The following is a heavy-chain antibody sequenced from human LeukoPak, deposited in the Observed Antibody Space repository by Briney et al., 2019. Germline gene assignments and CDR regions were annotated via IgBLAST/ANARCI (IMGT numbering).Heavy chain of an antibody. CDR2: IYTSGST. J-gene: IGHJ3*02. V-gene: IGHV4-61*02. CDR1: GGSISSGSYY. Sequence: SETLSLTCTVSGGSISSGSYYWSWIRQPAGKGLEWIGRIYTSGSTNYNPSLKSRVTISVDTSKNQFSLKLSSVTAADTAVYYCARGPYSYDSSGAFDIWGQGTMVTVSS. D-gene: IGHD3-22*01. CDR3: ARGPYSYDSSGAFDI.